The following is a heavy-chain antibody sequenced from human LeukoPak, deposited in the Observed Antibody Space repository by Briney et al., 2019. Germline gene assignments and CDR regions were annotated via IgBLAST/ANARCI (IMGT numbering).Heavy chain of an antibody. CDR3: ARADYDGPYYYYYMDV. Sequence: SETLSLTCTVSGGSISSGGYYWSWIRQHPGKGLEWIGYIYYSGSTYYNPSLKSRVTMSVDTSKNQFSLKLSSVTAADTAVYYCARADYDGPYYYYYMDVWGKGTTVTVSS. D-gene: IGHD4-17*01. CDR1: GGSISSGGYY. J-gene: IGHJ6*03. CDR2: IYYSGST. V-gene: IGHV4-31*03.